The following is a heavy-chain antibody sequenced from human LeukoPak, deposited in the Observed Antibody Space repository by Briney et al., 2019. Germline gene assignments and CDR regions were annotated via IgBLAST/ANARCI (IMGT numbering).Heavy chain of an antibody. CDR2: IKSKTDGGTT. CDR1: GIRFTGYA. J-gene: IGHJ4*02. CDR3: TTDPTYYYDSSGSGY. Sequence: GGSLRLSCGASGIRFTGYALNWVRQAPGKGLEWVGRIKSKTDGGTTDYAAPVKGRFTISRDDSKNTLYLQMNSLKTEDTAVYYCTTDPTYYYDSSGSGYWGQGTLVTVSS. V-gene: IGHV3-15*01. D-gene: IGHD3-22*01.